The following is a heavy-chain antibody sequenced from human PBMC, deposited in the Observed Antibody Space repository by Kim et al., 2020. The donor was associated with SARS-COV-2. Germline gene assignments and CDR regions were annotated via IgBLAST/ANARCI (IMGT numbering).Heavy chain of an antibody. D-gene: IGHD2-2*01. J-gene: IGHJ2*01. V-gene: IGHV4-61*01. CDR3: ARVVGCSSTSCYDYMVRGVIDWYFDL. Sequence: SETLSLTCTVSGGSVSSGSYYWSWIRQPPGKGLEWIGYIYYSGSTNYNPSLKSRVTISVDTSKNQFSLKLSSVTAADTAVYYCARVVGCSSTSCYDYMVRGVIDWYFDLWGRGTLVTVSS. CDR2: IYYSGST. CDR1: GGSVSSGSYY.